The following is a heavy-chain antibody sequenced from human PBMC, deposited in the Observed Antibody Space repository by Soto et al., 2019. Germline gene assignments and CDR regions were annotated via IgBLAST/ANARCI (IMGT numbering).Heavy chain of an antibody. CDR2: IYYSGST. J-gene: IGHJ4*02. CDR1: GGSISSGGYY. V-gene: IGHV4-31*03. CDR3: ARGADDYDSSGYFLGYFDY. Sequence: QVQLQESGPGLVKPSQTLSLTCTVSGGSISSGGYYWSWIRQHPGKGLEWIGYIYYSGSTYYNPSLKSRVTISVDTSKNQFSLKLSSVTVADTAVYYCARGADDYDSSGYFLGYFDYWGQGTLVTVSS. D-gene: IGHD3-22*01.